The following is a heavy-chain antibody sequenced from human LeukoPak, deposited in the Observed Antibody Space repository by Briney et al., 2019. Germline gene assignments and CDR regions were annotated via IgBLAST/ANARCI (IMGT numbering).Heavy chain of an antibody. CDR2: IYPGDSDT. Sequence: GESLKISCKGSGYSFTSYWIGWVRQMPVKGLEWMGIIYPGDSDTRYSPSFQGQVTISADKSISTAYLQWSSLKASDTAMYYCARWRGSIYDSSGHTDYWGQGALVTVSS. CDR3: ARWRGSIYDSSGHTDY. J-gene: IGHJ4*02. V-gene: IGHV5-51*01. CDR1: GYSFTSYW. D-gene: IGHD3-22*01.